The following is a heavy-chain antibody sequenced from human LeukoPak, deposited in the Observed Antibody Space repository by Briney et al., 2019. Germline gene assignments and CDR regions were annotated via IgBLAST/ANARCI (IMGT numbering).Heavy chain of an antibody. Sequence: GASVKVSCKASGGTFSSYAISWVRQAPGQGLEWMGGIIPIFGTANYAQKFQGRVTITADKSTSTAYMELSSLRSEDTAVYYRARVGDSSGYPDWGQGTLVTVSS. D-gene: IGHD3-22*01. CDR1: GGTFSSYA. CDR3: ARVGDSSGYPD. CDR2: IIPIFGTA. J-gene: IGHJ4*02. V-gene: IGHV1-69*06.